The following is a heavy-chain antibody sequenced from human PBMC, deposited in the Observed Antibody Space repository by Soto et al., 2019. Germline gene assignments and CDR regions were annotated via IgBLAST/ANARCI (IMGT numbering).Heavy chain of an antibody. V-gene: IGHV1-2*04. D-gene: IGHD2-15*01. Sequence: ASVKVSCKASGYTFTGYYMHWVRQAPGQGLEWMGWINPNSGGTNYAQKFQGWVTMTRDTSISTAYMELSRLRSDDTAVYYCARGPIVVVVAANYFDDWGQGTLVTVSS. CDR2: INPNSGGT. CDR3: ARGPIVVVVAANYFDD. J-gene: IGHJ4*02. CDR1: GYTFTGYY.